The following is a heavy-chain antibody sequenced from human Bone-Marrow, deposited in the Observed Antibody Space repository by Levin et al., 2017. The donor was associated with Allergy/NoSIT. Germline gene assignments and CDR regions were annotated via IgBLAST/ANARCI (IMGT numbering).Heavy chain of an antibody. CDR3: VRVDTSYWEAPRE. D-gene: IGHD1-26*01. V-gene: IGHV4-4*02. CDR2: TYQSVTT. CDR1: GGSVISNTY. Sequence: PSETLSLTCVVSGGSVISNTYWSWVRQPPGKGLEWLGETYQSVTTNYNPSLRSRVTISLDKSRNQFSLKLRSVTAAATAGVYLVRVDTSYWEAPREWGQGMLVTVSS. J-gene: IGHJ4*02.